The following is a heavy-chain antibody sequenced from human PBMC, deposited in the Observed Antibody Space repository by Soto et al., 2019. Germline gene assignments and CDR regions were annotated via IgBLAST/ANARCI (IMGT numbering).Heavy chain of an antibody. CDR3: AEFRYGSGTYLSY. CDR1: GGSISSYY. V-gene: IGHV4-59*08. D-gene: IGHD3-10*01. J-gene: IGHJ4*02. Sequence: QVHLQESGPGLVKPSETLSLTCTVSGGSISSYYWSWIRQPPGKGLEWSGYIDYSGSTNYTPSLKSPVAISVDTSKNQFSLKLGSVTAADTAVYYCAEFRYGSGTYLSYWGQGTLVTVSS. CDR2: IDYSGST.